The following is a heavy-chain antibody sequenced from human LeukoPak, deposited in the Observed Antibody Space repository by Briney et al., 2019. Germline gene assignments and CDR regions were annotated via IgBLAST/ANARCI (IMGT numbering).Heavy chain of an antibody. D-gene: IGHD6-6*01. J-gene: IGHJ4*02. CDR2: IKQDGSEK. V-gene: IGHV3-7*01. CDR1: GFTFSSYW. Sequence: PGGSLRLSCAASGFTFSSYWMCWVRQAPGKGLEWVANIKQDGSEKYYVDSVKGRFTISRDNAKNSLYLQMNSLRAEDTAVYYCARVSSSSWYAFDYWGQGTLVTVSS. CDR3: ARVSSSSWYAFDY.